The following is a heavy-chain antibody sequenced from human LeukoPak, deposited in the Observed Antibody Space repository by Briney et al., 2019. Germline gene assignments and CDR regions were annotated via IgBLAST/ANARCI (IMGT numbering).Heavy chain of an antibody. CDR2: IYTSGST. J-gene: IGHJ4*02. Sequence: SETLSLTCTVSGGSISSYYWSWIRQPAGKGLEWIGRIYTSGSTNYNPSLKSRVTMSVDTSKNQFSLKRSSVTAADTAVYYCARDHCTNGVRYPLFDYWGQGTLVTVSS. CDR3: ARDHCTNGVRYPLFDY. D-gene: IGHD2-8*01. CDR1: GGSISSYY. V-gene: IGHV4-4*07.